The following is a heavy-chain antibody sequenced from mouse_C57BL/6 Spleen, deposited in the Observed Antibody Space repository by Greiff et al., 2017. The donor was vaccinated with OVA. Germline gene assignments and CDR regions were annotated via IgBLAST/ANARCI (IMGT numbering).Heavy chain of an antibody. J-gene: IGHJ3*01. CDR2: IDPSDSYT. V-gene: IGHV1-50*01. CDR3: ARGGYGGFAD. CDR1: GYTFTSYW. D-gene: IGHD2-2*01. Sequence: QVQLQQPGAELVKPGASVKLSCKASGYTFTSYWMQWVKQRPGQGLEWIGEIDPSDSYTNYNQKFKGKATLTVDTSSSTAYMQLSSLTSEDSAVYYCARGGYGGFADWGQGTLVTVSA.